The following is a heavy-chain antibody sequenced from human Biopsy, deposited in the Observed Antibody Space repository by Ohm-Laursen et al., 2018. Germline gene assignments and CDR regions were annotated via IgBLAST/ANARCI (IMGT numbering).Heavy chain of an antibody. CDR1: RYMFLRYY. D-gene: IGHD1-26*01. V-gene: IGHV1-46*01. Sequence: ASVKVSCKASRYMFLRYYIHWVRQAPGKGLEWMGIIAPRGSDATYAQKFQGRLIMTTDTSTATVYMQLGNLTSEDTAVYFCARDRIELEATPTNADYYYFGMDVWGQGTTVTVS. CDR2: IAPRGSDA. J-gene: IGHJ6*02. CDR3: ARDRIELEATPTNADYYYFGMDV.